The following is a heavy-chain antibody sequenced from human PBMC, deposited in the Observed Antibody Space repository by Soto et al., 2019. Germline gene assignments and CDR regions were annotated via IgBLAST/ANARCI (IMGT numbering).Heavy chain of an antibody. D-gene: IGHD3-22*01. CDR1: GGSFSGYY. V-gene: IGHV4-34*01. Sequence: PSETLSLTVAVYGGSFSGYYWRWIRQPPGKGLEWIGEINHSGSTNYNPSLKSRGTITVDTYKNQFSLKLRSVPAADTAVYYCARGFARYYYDSSGYYYAFDYWGQGTLVTVSS. CDR2: INHSGST. CDR3: ARGFARYYYDSSGYYYAFDY. J-gene: IGHJ4*02.